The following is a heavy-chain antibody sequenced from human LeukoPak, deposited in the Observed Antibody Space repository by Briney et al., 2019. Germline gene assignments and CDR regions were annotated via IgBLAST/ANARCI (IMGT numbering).Heavy chain of an antibody. V-gene: IGHV1-2*02. CDR1: GYTFTGYS. D-gene: IGHD6-19*01. CDR2: INPNSGGT. Sequence: ASVKVSCKASGYTFTGYSIHWVRQAPGQGLEWMGWINPNSGGTNYAQKFQGRVTMTRDTSISTAYMELSRLRSDDTAVYYCARGSGSGWPRESAPLNYGMHVWGQGTTVTVSS. J-gene: IGHJ6*02. CDR3: ARGSGSGWPRESAPLNYGMHV.